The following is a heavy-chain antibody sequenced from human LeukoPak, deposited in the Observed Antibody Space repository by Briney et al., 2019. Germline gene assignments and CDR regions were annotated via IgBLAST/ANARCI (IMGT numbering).Heavy chain of an antibody. D-gene: IGHD3-22*01. Sequence: RGSLRLSCAASGFTVSSNYMSWVRQAPGKGLEWVSVIYSGGSTYYADSVKGRFTISRDNSKNTLYLQMNSLRAEDTAVYYCARNGYYYDSSGPYYFDYWGQGTLVTVSS. J-gene: IGHJ4*02. CDR3: ARNGYYYDSSGPYYFDY. V-gene: IGHV3-53*01. CDR1: GFTVSSNY. CDR2: IYSGGST.